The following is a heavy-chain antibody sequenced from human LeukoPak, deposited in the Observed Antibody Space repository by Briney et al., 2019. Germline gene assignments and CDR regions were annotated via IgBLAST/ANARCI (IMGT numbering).Heavy chain of an antibody. D-gene: IGHD3-16*01. CDR1: GFTFSSYA. J-gene: IGHJ4*02. Sequence: GRSLRLSCAASGFTFSSYAMNWVRQAPGKGLEWVSTISGSGGNTYYADSVKGRFIISRDNSKNTLYLQMNSLRAEDTAVYYCAKTTQIWGYFDYWGQGTLVTVSS. CDR2: ISGSGGNT. V-gene: IGHV3-23*01. CDR3: AKTTQIWGYFDY.